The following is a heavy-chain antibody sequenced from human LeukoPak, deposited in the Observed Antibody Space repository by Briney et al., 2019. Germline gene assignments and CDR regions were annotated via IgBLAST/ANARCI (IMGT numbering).Heavy chain of an antibody. J-gene: IGHJ6*02. CDR2: IIPIFGIA. Sequence: GASVKVSCKASGGTFSSYAISWVRQAPGQGLEWMGRIIPIFGIANYAQKFQGRVTITADKSTSTAYMELSSLRSEDTAVYYCGSEKPHGSYGMDVWGQGTTVTVSS. CDR3: GSEKPHGSYGMDV. CDR1: GGTFSSYA. D-gene: IGHD3-10*01. V-gene: IGHV1-69*04.